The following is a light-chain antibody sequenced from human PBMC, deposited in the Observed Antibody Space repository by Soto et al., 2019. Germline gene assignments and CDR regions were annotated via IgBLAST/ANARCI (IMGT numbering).Light chain of an antibody. CDR2: STN. CDR1: TGAVTSGYY. Sequence: QAVVTQEPSLTVSPGGTVTLTCASSTGAVTSGYYANWFQQKPGQAPRPLIYSTNNRHSWTPARFSGSVIGGKAALTLSGVQPEDEAEYYCLLFYGGAWVFGGGTKVTVL. CDR3: LLFYGGAWV. V-gene: IGLV7-43*01. J-gene: IGLJ3*02.